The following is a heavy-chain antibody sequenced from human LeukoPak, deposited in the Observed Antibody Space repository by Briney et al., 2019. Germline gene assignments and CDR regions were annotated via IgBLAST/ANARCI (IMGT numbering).Heavy chain of an antibody. V-gene: IGHV4-59*01. CDR2: IDYSGST. Sequence: SETLSLTCTVSGGSISSDYWSWVRQPPGKGLQWIGYIDYSGSTNYNPSLKSRVTISVDTSKKQFSLKLSSVTAADTAVYYCARDRGTGDHDYWGQGTLVTVSS. CDR1: GGSISSDY. J-gene: IGHJ4*02. CDR3: ARDRGTGDHDY. D-gene: IGHD7-27*01.